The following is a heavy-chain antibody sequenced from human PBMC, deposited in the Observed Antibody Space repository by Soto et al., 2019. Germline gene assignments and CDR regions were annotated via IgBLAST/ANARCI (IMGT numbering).Heavy chain of an antibody. CDR1: GDSITRSNFY. CDR2: IFYSGST. D-gene: IGHD3-9*01. J-gene: IGHJ5*02. CDR3: ARDRRYFDSNWFDP. V-gene: IGHV4-39*07. Sequence: SETLSLTCTVSGDSITRSNFYWGWIRQPPGKGLGWLGSIFYSGSTYYNPSLKSRVTISVDRSKNQFSLKLSSVTAADTAVYYCARDRRYFDSNWFDPWGQGTLVTVSS.